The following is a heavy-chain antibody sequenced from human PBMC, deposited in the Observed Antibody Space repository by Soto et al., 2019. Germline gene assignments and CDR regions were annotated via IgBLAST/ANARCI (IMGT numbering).Heavy chain of an antibody. V-gene: IGHV5-51*01. Sequence: PGESLKISCKGSGYSFTSYWIGWVRQMPGKGLEWMGIIYPGDSDTRYSPSFQGQVTTSADKAISTVYLQWSSLKASDTAMDYCARLHVGGTAGVEPYFYSGMDVWGKGTTVTVSS. CDR3: ARLHVGGTAGVEPYFYSGMDV. CDR1: GYSFTSYW. CDR2: IYPGDSDT. D-gene: IGHD1-26*01. J-gene: IGHJ6*04.